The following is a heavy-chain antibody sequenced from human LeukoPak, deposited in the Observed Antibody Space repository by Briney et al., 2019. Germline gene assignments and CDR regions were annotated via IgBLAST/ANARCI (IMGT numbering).Heavy chain of an antibody. CDR2: INPNSGGT. J-gene: IGHJ3*02. Sequence: GASVKVSCKASGYTFTGYYMHTVRQAPGQGLEWMGWINPNSGGTNYAQKFQGRVTMTRDTSISTAYMELSRLRSDDTAVYYCASAGITAALSFDIWGQGTMVTVSS. V-gene: IGHV1-2*02. CDR3: ASAGITAALSFDI. D-gene: IGHD6-13*01. CDR1: GYTFTGYY.